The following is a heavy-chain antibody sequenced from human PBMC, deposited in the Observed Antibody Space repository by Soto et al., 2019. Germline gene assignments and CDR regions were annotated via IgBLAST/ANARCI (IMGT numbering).Heavy chain of an antibody. Sequence: QGRLVQSGGDVKTPGDSVTVSCTSSRYTFTSHGIAWVRQAPGQGLEWMGGFSTFNGKTDFAQKFQGRVTMTADTHTRTVHRELRGQLSDATDVYYCARLLTEGATFREDAFDLWGQGTKVIVAS. CDR1: RYTFTSHG. CDR3: ARLLTEGATFREDAFDL. D-gene: IGHD1-26*01. CDR2: FSTFNGKT. V-gene: IGHV1-18*01. J-gene: IGHJ3*01.